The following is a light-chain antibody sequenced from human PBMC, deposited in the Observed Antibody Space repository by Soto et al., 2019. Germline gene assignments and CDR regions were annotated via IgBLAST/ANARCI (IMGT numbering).Light chain of an antibody. CDR3: TSYTTTNTLYV. CDR2: EVF. V-gene: IGLV2-14*01. CDR1: NSDVGAYNY. J-gene: IGLJ1*01. Sequence: QSALTQPASVSGSPGQSITIPCTVTNSDVGAYNYVSWYQHHPGQAPKLMIYEVFTRSSGVSSRFSGSKSGSTASLTISGLPAEDEDDYYCTSYTTTNTLYVFGTGTKVTVL.